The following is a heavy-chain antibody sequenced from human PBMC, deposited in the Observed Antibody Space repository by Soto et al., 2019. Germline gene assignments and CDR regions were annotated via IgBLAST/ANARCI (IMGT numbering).Heavy chain of an antibody. CDR2: ISGSGGST. V-gene: IGHV3-23*01. Sequence: GGSLRLSCAASGFTFSSYAMSWVRQAPGKGLEWVSAISGSGGSTYYADSVKGRFTISRDNSKNTLYLQMNSLRAEDTAVYYCARDHSLYYYDSSGYPRGWGQGTLVTVSS. CDR1: GFTFSSYA. CDR3: ARDHSLYYYDSSGYPRG. J-gene: IGHJ4*02. D-gene: IGHD3-22*01.